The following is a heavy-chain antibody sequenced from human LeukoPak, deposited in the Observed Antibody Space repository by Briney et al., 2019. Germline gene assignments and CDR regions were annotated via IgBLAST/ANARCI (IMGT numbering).Heavy chain of an antibody. CDR2: ISGSGGST. CDR3: AKVLVRGVIIRGDYFDY. CDR1: GFTFSSYA. V-gene: IGHV3-23*01. J-gene: IGHJ4*02. D-gene: IGHD3-10*01. Sequence: PGGSLRLSCAASGFTFSSYAMSRVRQAPGKGLEWVSAISGSGGSTYYADSVKGRFTISRDNSKNTLYLQMNSLRAEDTAVYYCAKVLVRGVIIRGDYFDYWGQGTLVTVSS.